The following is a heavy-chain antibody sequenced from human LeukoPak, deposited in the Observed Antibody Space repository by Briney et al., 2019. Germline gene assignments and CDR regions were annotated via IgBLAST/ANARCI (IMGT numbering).Heavy chain of an antibody. D-gene: IGHD2-2*02. V-gene: IGHV1-8*01. Sequence: ASVKVSCKSSEYTFRNFDIHWVRQAPGQGLEWMGWMNPNSGNTDYAQKFQGRVTITRNTSISTAYMELSSLRSEDTAVYYCARGRRDIVVVPAAIVSYWFDPWGQGTLVTVSS. CDR1: EYTFRNFD. CDR3: ARGRRDIVVVPAAIVSYWFDP. J-gene: IGHJ5*02. CDR2: MNPNSGNT.